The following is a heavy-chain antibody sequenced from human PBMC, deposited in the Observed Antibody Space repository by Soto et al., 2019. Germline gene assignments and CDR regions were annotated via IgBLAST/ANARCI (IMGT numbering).Heavy chain of an antibody. CDR2: ISWDGGST. J-gene: IGHJ6*02. CDR3: AKGERSSSPPYYYYGMDV. CDR1: GFTFDDYT. D-gene: IGHD6-13*01. Sequence: GGSLRLSCAASGFTFDDYTMHWVRQAPGKGLEWVSLISWDGGSTYYADSVKGRFTISRDNSKNSLYLQMNSLRNEDTALYYCAKGERSSSPPYYYYGMDVWGQGTTVTVSS. V-gene: IGHV3-43*01.